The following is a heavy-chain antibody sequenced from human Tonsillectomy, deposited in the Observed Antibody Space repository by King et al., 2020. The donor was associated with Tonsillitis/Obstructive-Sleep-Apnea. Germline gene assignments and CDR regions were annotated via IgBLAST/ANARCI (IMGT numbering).Heavy chain of an antibody. CDR3: ARASSDYYYYYMDV. V-gene: IGHV3-21*01. Sequence: VQLVESGGGLVKPGGSLRLSCAASGFTFSSYSMNWVRQAPGKGLEWVSSISSSSSYIYYADSVKGRFTISRDNAKNSLYLQMNSLRAEDTAVYYCARASSDYYYYYMDVWGKGTTVTVSS. CDR2: ISSSSSYI. J-gene: IGHJ6*03. D-gene: IGHD6-6*01. CDR1: GFTFSSYS.